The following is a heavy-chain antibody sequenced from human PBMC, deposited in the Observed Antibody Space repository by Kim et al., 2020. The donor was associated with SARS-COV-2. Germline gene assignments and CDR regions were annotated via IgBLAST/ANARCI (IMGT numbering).Heavy chain of an antibody. Sequence: SETLSLTCAVYGGSFSGYYWSWIRQPPGKGLEWIGEINHSGSTNYNPSLKSRVTISVDTSKNQFSLKLSSVTAADTAVYYCARVGWRRERIAAAVGDWGDVWGQGTTVTVSS. CDR3: ARVGWRRERIAAAVGDWGDV. CDR1: GGSFSGYY. J-gene: IGHJ6*02. CDR2: INHSGST. V-gene: IGHV4-34*01. D-gene: IGHD6-13*01.